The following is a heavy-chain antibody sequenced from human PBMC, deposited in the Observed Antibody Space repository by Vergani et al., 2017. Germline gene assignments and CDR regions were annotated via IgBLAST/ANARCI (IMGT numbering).Heavy chain of an antibody. Sequence: EVQLVESGGGLVQPGGSLRLSCAASGFTFSSYWMSWVRQAPGKGLEWVANIKQDGSEKYYVDAVKGRFTISRDNAKNSLSLQMNSLRAEDTAVYYCARDTFLGVAGNWGQGTLVTVSS. D-gene: IGHD6-19*01. V-gene: IGHV3-7*01. CDR2: IKQDGSEK. J-gene: IGHJ4*02. CDR3: ARDTFLGVAGN. CDR1: GFTFSSYW.